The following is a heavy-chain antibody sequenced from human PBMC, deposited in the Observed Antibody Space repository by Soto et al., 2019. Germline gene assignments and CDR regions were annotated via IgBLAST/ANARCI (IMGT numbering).Heavy chain of an antibody. Sequence: GESLKISCRTSGYKFTSYWIAWVRQMPGKGLEWMGIIFPSDSDTRYSPSFQGQVTISADRSTSTVFLQWASLRASDTAVYFCARKDKSGYFNWFDPWGQGTLVTVSS. D-gene: IGHD3-22*01. CDR2: IFPSDSDT. CDR1: GYKFTSYW. J-gene: IGHJ5*02. CDR3: ARKDKSGYFNWFDP. V-gene: IGHV5-51*01.